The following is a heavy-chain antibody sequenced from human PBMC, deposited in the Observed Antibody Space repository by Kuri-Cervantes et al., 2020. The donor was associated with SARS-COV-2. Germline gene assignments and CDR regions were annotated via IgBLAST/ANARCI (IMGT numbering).Heavy chain of an antibody. J-gene: IGHJ4*02. CDR3: TTLIDY. CDR1: GFTFSDYY. CDR2: VRGKANNYAT. Sequence: GESLKISCEASGFTFSDYYMSWIRQAPGKGLEWVGRVRGKANNYATAYAASVKGRFTVSRDDSKNMAHLQMNSLKTEDTAVYYCTTLIDYWGQGALVTVSS. V-gene: IGHV3-73*01.